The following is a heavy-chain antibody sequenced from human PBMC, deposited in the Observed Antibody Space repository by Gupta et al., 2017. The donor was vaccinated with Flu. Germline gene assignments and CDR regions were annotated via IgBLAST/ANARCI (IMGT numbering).Heavy chain of an antibody. Sequence: QVHLVQSGVELRKPGASVKVSCQASGYTFTNFYLNWVRQAPGQGLEWLGWISTYNGNTKFSQKVQGRVAMTTDTSTSTVYMELKSLRSDDTAVYYCARDGGYSGTYRAFDFWGQGTMISVSS. CDR1: GYTFTNFY. CDR2: ISTYNGNT. CDR3: ARDGGYSGTYRAFDF. V-gene: IGHV1-18*01. D-gene: IGHD5-12*01. J-gene: IGHJ3*01.